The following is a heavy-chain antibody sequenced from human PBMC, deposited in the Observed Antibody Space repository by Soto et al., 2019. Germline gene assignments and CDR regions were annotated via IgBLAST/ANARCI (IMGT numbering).Heavy chain of an antibody. CDR3: ARRKGYYCSGSYNWFDP. D-gene: IGHD3-10*01. Sequence: QVQLQQWGAGLLKPSETLSLTCAVYGGSFSGYYWSWIRQPPVKGLEWIGEINHSGSTNYNPSLKSRVTMSVDTAKNQFCRKLSYVTAADTAVYYCARRKGYYCSGSYNWFDPWGQGTLVTVSS. J-gene: IGHJ5*02. CDR1: GGSFSGYY. V-gene: IGHV4-34*01. CDR2: INHSGST.